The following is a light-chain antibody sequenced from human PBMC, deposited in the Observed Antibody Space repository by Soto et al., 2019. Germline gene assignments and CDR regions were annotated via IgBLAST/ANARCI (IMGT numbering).Light chain of an antibody. V-gene: IGKV1-9*01. J-gene: IGKJ4*01. CDR2: AES. Sequence: DIQLTQSPSFLSASVGDRVTITCRASQGIAGSLAWYQQKPGQPPKLLIYAESTLQSGVPSRFSGSGSGTRGTLTISSLQPEDFAPYYGQQVKSYPRTFGGGTKVEIK. CDR3: QQVKSYPRT. CDR1: QGIAGS.